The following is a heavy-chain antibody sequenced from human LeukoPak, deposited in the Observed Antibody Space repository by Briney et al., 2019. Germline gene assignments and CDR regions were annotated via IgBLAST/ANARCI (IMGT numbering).Heavy chain of an antibody. Sequence: SETLSLTCTVSGGSISTYYWSWIRQPPGKGLEWIGYIYYSGSINYNPSLKSRVTISVDTSKNQFSLKLSSVTAADTAVYYCARGSQMGDYYYYYMDVWGKGTTVTVSS. V-gene: IGHV4-59*08. CDR3: ARGSQMGDYYYYYMDV. D-gene: IGHD3-16*01. J-gene: IGHJ6*03. CDR1: GGSISTYY. CDR2: IYYSGSI.